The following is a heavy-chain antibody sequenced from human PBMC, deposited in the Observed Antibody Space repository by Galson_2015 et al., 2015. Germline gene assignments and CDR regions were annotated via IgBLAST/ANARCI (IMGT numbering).Heavy chain of an antibody. Sequence: SCAASGFSFRTYGLHWVRQASGKGLEWAAVIWYDGSNTYYADSVKRRFTISRDNSKTTLYLQMISLRAEDTAVYYCARGLQVESLDYWGQGTLVTVSS. J-gene: IGHJ4*02. CDR3: ARGLQVESLDY. CDR2: IWYDGSNT. CDR1: GFSFRTYG. V-gene: IGHV3-33*01. D-gene: IGHD1-1*01.